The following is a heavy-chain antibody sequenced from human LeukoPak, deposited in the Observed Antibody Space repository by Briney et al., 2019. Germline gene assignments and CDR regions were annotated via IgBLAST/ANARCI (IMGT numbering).Heavy chain of an antibody. Sequence: PGGSLRLSCAASGFTFSNHWMHWVRQVPGKGLVWVSRSDGGGSSTSYADSVKGRFSISRDNAKSTLYLQMNSLRAEDTAVYYCARGPGSSGGAYVGDYWGHGTLVIVSS. CDR2: SDGGGSST. CDR1: GFTFSNHW. V-gene: IGHV3-74*01. J-gene: IGHJ4*01. CDR3: ARGPGSSGGAYVGDY. D-gene: IGHD3-22*01.